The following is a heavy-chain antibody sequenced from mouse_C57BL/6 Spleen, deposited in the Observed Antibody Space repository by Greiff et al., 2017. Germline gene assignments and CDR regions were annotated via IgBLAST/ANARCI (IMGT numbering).Heavy chain of an antibody. V-gene: IGHV5-4*01. J-gene: IGHJ3*01. CDR1: GFTFSSYA. CDR2: ISDGGSYT. Sequence: EVKLMESGGGLVKPGGSLKLSCAASGFTFSSYAMSWVRQTPEKRLEWVATISDGGSYTYYPDNVKGRFTISRDNAKNNLYLQMSHLKSEDTAMXYCARDNSNYSWFAYWGQGTLVTVSA. D-gene: IGHD2-5*01. CDR3: ARDNSNYSWFAY.